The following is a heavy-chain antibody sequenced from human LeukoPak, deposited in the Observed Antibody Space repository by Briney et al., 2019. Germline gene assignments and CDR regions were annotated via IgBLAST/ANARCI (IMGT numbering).Heavy chain of an antibody. J-gene: IGHJ4*02. CDR3: ARVSSSY. CDR1: GGSISSGSYY. D-gene: IGHD3-16*02. CDR2: IYTSGST. Sequence: SETLSLTCTVSGGSISSGSYYWSWIRQPAGKGLEWIGRIYTSGSTNYNPSLKSRVTISVDTSKNQFSLKLSSVTAADTAVYYCARVSSSYWGQGTLVTVSS. V-gene: IGHV4-61*02.